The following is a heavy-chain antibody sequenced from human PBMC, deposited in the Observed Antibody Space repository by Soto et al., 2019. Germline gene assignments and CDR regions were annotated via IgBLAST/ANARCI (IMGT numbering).Heavy chain of an antibody. CDR2: INDSGNI. Sequence: QVQLQQWGAGLLKPSETLSLTCAVYGGSFSGYQWSWIRQTPGKGLEWIGEINDSGNINYNPSLKSRVTILVDTAKTHIALKLSSVTAADTAAYYCARGLILRFVELSRRGGYYSYMDVWGKGTTVSVS. CDR1: GGSFSGYQ. J-gene: IGHJ6*03. V-gene: IGHV4-34*01. CDR3: ARGLILRFVELSRRGGYYSYMDV. D-gene: IGHD3-10*01.